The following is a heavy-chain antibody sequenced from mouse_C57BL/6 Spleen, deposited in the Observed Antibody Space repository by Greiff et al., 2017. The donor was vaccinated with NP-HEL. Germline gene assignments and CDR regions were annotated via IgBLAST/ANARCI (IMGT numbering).Heavy chain of an antibody. CDR2: IYPGDGDT. V-gene: IGHV1-82*01. CDR3: ARDYYYGSSPYAMDY. J-gene: IGHJ4*01. D-gene: IGHD1-1*01. CDR1: GYAFSSSW. Sequence: QVQLQQSGPELVKPGASVKISCKASGYAFSSSWMNWVKQRPGKGLEWIGRIYPGDGDTNYNGKFKGKATLTADKSSSTAYMQLSSLTSEDSAVYFCARDYYYGSSPYAMDYWGKGTSVTVSS.